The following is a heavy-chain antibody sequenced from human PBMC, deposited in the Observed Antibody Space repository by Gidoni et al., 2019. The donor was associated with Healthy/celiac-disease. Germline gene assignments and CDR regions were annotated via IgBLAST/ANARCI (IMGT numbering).Heavy chain of an antibody. CDR2: IDPSDSYT. D-gene: IGHD3-9*01. Sequence: EVQLVQSGAEVKKPGESLRISCKGSGYSFTSYWISWVRQMPGKGLEWMGRIDPSDSYTNYSPSCQGHVTISADKSISTAYLQWSSLKASDTAMYYCARNLPYYDILTGYYEGDAFDIWGQGTMVTVSS. J-gene: IGHJ3*02. CDR1: GYSFTSYW. V-gene: IGHV5-10-1*03. CDR3: ARNLPYYDILTGYYEGDAFDI.